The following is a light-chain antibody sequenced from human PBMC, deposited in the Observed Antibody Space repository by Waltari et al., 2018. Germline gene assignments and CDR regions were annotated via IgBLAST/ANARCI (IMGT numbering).Light chain of an antibody. V-gene: IGKV3-11*01. CDR3: QLRTNLMFT. CDR2: DAS. J-gene: IGKJ2*01. Sequence: EIVLTQSPATLSLSPGERATLSCRASQSVISSLAWYQQTPGQAPRLLIYDASNRATGIPARFSGSRSGTDFTLTISSLEPEDFTVYYCQLRTNLMFTFGQGSKLEI. CDR1: QSVISS.